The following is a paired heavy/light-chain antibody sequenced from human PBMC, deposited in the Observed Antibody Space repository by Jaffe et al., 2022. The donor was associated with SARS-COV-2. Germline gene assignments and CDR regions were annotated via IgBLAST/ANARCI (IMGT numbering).Light chain of an antibody. CDR3: QQYGRSPRT. J-gene: IGKJ1*01. V-gene: IGKV3-20*01. Sequence: EIVLTQSPGTLSLSPGERVALSCRASQSVSNNYLAWYQQKPGQAPRLLIYRASSRATGIPDRFSGSGSGTDFTLTISRLEPEDFAVYYCQQYGRSPRTFGQGTKVEI. CDR2: RAS. CDR1: QSVSNNY.
Heavy chain of an antibody. CDR3: ARDVFGLGYCSGGDCYSETGDDAFDI. CDR2: ISSSSAYI. Sequence: EVRLVESGGGLVKPGGSLRLSCAASGFTFSDYTINWVRQAPGMGLEWVSSISSSSAYISYADSVNGRFTISRDNAENSLYLQMNSLRAEDTAVYYCARDVFGLGYCSGGDCYSETGDDAFDIWGQGTRVTVSS. V-gene: IGHV3-21*01. J-gene: IGHJ3*02. D-gene: IGHD2-15*01. CDR1: GFTFSDYT.